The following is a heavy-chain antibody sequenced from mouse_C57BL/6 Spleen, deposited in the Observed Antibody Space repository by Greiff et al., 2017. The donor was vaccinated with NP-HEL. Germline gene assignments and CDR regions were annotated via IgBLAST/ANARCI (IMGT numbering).Heavy chain of an antibody. J-gene: IGHJ4*01. D-gene: IGHD1-1*01. CDR1: GYTFTSYW. V-gene: IGHV1-7*01. Sequence: VQLQQSGAELAKPGASVKLSCKASGYTFTSYWMHWVKQRPGQGLEWIGYINPSSGYTKYKQKFKDKATLTADKSSSTAYMQLSILTYEDSAVYYSARLDYVSSYGSMDYWGQGTSVTVSS. CDR2: INPSSGYT. CDR3: ARLDYVSSYGSMDY.